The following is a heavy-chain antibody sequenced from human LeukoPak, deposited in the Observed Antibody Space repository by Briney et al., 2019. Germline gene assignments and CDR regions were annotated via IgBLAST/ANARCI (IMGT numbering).Heavy chain of an antibody. Sequence: GGSLRLSCAASGFTFSSYAMSWVRQAPGKGLEWVSAISGSGGSTYYADSVKGRFTISRDNSKNTLYLQMNSLRAEDTAVYYCAKGRTVAGYYYYYMDVWGKGTTVTVSS. CDR3: AKGRTVAGYYYYYMDV. CDR2: ISGSGGST. J-gene: IGHJ6*03. CDR1: GFTFSSYA. V-gene: IGHV3-23*01. D-gene: IGHD6-19*01.